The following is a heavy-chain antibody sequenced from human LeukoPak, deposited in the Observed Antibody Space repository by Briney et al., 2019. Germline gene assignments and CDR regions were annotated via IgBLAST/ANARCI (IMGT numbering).Heavy chain of an antibody. CDR1: GFTFSSYE. CDR2: ISSSGSTI. D-gene: IGHD3-10*01. CDR3: ARDLWFGDWVNWFDP. J-gene: IGHJ5*02. V-gene: IGHV3-48*03. Sequence: GGSLRLSCAASGFTFSSYEMNWVRQAPGKGLEWVSYISSSGSTIYYADSVKGRFTISRDNAKNPLYLQMNSLRAEDTAVYYCARDLWFGDWVNWFDPWGQGTLVTVSS.